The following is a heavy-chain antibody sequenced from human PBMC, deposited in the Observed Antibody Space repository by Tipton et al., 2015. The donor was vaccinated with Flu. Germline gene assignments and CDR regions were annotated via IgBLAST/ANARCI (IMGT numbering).Heavy chain of an antibody. J-gene: IGHJ4*02. CDR2: IFTTGST. V-gene: IGHV4-61*02. Sequence: TLSLTCSVSGASLSSCYSYWSWVRQPAGKGLEWIGRIFTTGSTNYNPSLKSRVTISVDTSKNQFSLTLSSVTAADTAVDYCARAPTTAVAYIWGQGTLVTVSS. CDR1: GASLSSCYSY. D-gene: IGHD6-19*01. CDR3: ARAPTTAVAYI.